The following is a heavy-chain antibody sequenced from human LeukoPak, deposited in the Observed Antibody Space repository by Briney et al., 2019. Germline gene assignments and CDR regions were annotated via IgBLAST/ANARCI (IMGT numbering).Heavy chain of an antibody. Sequence: PSETLSLTCAVYGGSSSGYYWSWIRQPPGKGLEWIGEINHSGSTNYNPSHKSRVTISVDTSKNQFSLKLSSVTAADTAVYYCARKPAVAADSTSFDYWGQGTLVTVSS. J-gene: IGHJ4*02. D-gene: IGHD6-19*01. CDR1: GGSSSGYY. CDR3: ARKPAVAADSTSFDY. CDR2: INHSGST. V-gene: IGHV4-34*01.